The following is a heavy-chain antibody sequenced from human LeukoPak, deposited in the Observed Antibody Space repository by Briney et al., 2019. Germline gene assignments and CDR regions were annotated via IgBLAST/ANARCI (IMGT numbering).Heavy chain of an antibody. V-gene: IGHV3-23*01. CDR1: GFTLSSYA. Sequence: GGSLRLSCAASGFTLSSYAMSWVRQAPGEGLEWVSAISGSGGSTYYADSAKGRFTIPRDNSKNTLYLQMNSLRAEDTAVYYCAKDLLIAVTTDFDYWGQGTLVTVSS. CDR3: AKDLLIAVTTDFDY. J-gene: IGHJ4*02. D-gene: IGHD4-17*01. CDR2: ISGSGGST.